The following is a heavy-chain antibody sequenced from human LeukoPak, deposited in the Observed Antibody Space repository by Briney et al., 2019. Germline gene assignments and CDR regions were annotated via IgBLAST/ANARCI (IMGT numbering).Heavy chain of an antibody. CDR1: GFTFSSDT. J-gene: IGHJ1*01. CDR2: VSDSGGTT. CDR3: AKGSSGNYYH. V-gene: IGHV3-23*01. D-gene: IGHD3-10*01. Sequence: PGGPLRLSCVASGFTFSSDTMTWVRQAPGKALEWGSSVSDSGGTTSYADSVKRRFTISRDNSRNTLYLQMNSLRVEDTATYYCAKGSSGNYYHWGQGTLVTVSS.